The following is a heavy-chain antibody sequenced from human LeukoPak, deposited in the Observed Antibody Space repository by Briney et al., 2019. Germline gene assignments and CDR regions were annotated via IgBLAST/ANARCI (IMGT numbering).Heavy chain of an antibody. Sequence: ASVKVSCKASGYTFSGYYMHWVRQAPGQGLEWMGRINPNSGGTNYSQKFQGRVTMTRDTSISTTYMELRRVRFDDTAVYYCARGLENFDYWGLGTLVSVSS. CDR3: ARGLENFDY. CDR1: GYTFSGYY. J-gene: IGHJ4*02. CDR2: INPNSGGT. D-gene: IGHD1-1*01. V-gene: IGHV1-2*06.